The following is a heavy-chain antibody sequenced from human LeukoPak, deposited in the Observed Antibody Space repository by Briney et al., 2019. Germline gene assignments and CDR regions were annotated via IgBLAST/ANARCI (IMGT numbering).Heavy chain of an antibody. D-gene: IGHD3-10*01. Sequence: GESLKISCKGSGYSFTSYWIGWVRQMPGKGLEWMGIIYPGDSDTRYSPSFQGQVTISADKSISTAYLQWSSLKASDTAMYYCARQLLWFGEYPHHDDDWFDPWGQGTLVTVSS. CDR3: ARQLLWFGEYPHHDDDWFDP. J-gene: IGHJ5*02. CDR2: IYPGDSDT. V-gene: IGHV5-51*01. CDR1: GYSFTSYW.